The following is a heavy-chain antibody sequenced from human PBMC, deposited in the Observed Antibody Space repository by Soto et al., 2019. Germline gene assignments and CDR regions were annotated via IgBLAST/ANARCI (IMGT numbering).Heavy chain of an antibody. CDR3: AKGFIRDCGGDCTVDT. Sequence: GGSLRLSCAASGFTFSSYTMSWVRQAPGKGLEWVSGISATGGSTYYADSVKGRFTFSRDNSKNTLYLQMNSLRAEDTAVYYCAKGFIRDCGGDCTVDTWGQGTRVTVS. CDR1: GFTFSSYT. V-gene: IGHV3-23*01. CDR2: ISATGGST. J-gene: IGHJ5*02. D-gene: IGHD2-21*02.